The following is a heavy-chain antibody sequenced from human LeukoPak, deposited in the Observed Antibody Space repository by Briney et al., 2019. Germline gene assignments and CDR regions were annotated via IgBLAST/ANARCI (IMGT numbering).Heavy chain of an antibody. CDR3: ARSPSPYSSGWYFDY. V-gene: IGHV6-1*01. Sequence: SQTLSLTCAISGDSVSINSAAWNWIRQSPSRGLEWLGRTYQRSKWYNDYAVSVKSRITINPDIPKNQFSLQLNSVTPEDTAVYYCARSPSPYSSGWYFDYWGQGTLVTVSS. D-gene: IGHD6-19*01. J-gene: IGHJ4*02. CDR1: GDSVSINSAA. CDR2: TYQRSKWYN.